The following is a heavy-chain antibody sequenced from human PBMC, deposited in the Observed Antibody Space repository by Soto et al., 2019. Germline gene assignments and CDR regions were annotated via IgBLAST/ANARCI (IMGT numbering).Heavy chain of an antibody. CDR2: IKIKTDGGTT. Sequence: GGSLRLSCAASGFTFSNAWMSWVRQAPGKGLEWVGRIKIKTDGGTTDYAAPVKGRFTISRDDSKNTLYLQMNSLKTEDTAVYYCTTPNMTQANWGQGTLVTVSS. J-gene: IGHJ1*01. CDR3: TTPNMTQAN. V-gene: IGHV3-15*01. CDR1: GFTFSNAW.